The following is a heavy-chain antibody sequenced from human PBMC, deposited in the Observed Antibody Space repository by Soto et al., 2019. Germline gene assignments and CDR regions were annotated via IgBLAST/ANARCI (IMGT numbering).Heavy chain of an antibody. V-gene: IGHV4-39*01. D-gene: IGHD2-21*01. CDR2: IHYSGTS. CDR3: ARHWIAGSSIP. Sequence: QVQLQESGPGLVKPSETLSLTCSVSGESISSSSQYWGWIRPPPGKGLEWIGSIHYSGTSYYNRSLKSRVTRFVDTSKNQLSLQLSSATAADTAVYYCARHWIAGSSIPWGQGTLVTVSS. CDR1: GESISSSSQY. J-gene: IGHJ5*02.